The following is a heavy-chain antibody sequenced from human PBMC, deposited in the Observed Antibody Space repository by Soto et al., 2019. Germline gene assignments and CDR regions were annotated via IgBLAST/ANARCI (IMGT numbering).Heavy chain of an antibody. D-gene: IGHD2-15*01. CDR2: INPDNGNT. CDR3: ARGIATGQLDP. Sequence: ASVKVSCKASGYTFTRYTMNWVRQAPGQRLEWMGWINPDNGNTKSSQKFQDRVIITRDTSAGTAYMDLSSLRFEDTAVYYCARGIATGQLDPWGQGTLVTVSS. V-gene: IGHV1-3*01. CDR1: GYTFTRYT. J-gene: IGHJ5*02.